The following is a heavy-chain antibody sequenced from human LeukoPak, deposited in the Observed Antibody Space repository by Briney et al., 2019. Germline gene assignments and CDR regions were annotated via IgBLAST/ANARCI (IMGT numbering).Heavy chain of an antibody. V-gene: IGHV2-70*04. CDR3: ARAKYYYDSSGPEYYFDY. CDR2: IDWDDDK. Sequence: ASGPTLLNPTQTLTLTCTFSGFSLSTSGMRVSWIRQPPGKALEWLSRIDWDDDKFYSTSLKTRLTISKDTSKNQVVLTMTNMDPVDTATYYCARAKYYYDSSGPEYYFDYWGQGTLVTVSS. D-gene: IGHD3-22*01. CDR1: GFSLSTSGMR. J-gene: IGHJ4*02.